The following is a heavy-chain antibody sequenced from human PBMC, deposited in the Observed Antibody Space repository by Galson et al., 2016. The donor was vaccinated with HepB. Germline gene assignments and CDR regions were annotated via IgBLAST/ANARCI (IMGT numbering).Heavy chain of an antibody. CDR1: GFTVSSTY. V-gene: IGHV3-66*01. Sequence: SLRLSCAASGFTVSSTYMSWGRQAPGRGPGWVSIIYRGGTTYQAESVQGRFTISRDNSNNTLYLQMNSLRHEDTAVYYCAGRGASSSSWYSDYQYGMDVWGQGTTVTVSS. J-gene: IGHJ6*02. D-gene: IGHD6-13*01. CDR3: AGRGASSSSWYSDYQYGMDV. CDR2: IYRGGTT.